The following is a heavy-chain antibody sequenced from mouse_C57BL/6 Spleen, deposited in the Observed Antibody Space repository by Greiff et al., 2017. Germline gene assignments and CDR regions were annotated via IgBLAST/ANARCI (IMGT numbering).Heavy chain of an antibody. CDR1: GFTFSDYY. V-gene: IGHV5-16*01. D-gene: IGHD2-1*01. CDR3: ARYGNYDFYAMDY. Sequence: DVKLVESEGGLVQPGSSMKLSCTASGFTFSDYYMAWVRQVPEKGLEWVANINYDGSSTYYLDSLKSRFIISRDNAKNILYLQMSSLKSEDTATYYCARYGNYDFYAMDYWGQGTSVTVSS. J-gene: IGHJ4*01. CDR2: INYDGSST.